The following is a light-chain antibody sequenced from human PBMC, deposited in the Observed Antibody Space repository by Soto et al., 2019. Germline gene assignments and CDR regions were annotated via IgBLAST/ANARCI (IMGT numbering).Light chain of an antibody. CDR3: QQYYNVPIT. J-gene: IGKJ5*01. Sequence: IVMTHSPATLSVSPGEIATLSCGASQSLGGSLAWYQQKPGQAPRLLIYGASTRVTGIPARFSGSGSGTEFTSTISSLQSEDIATYYCQQYYNVPITFGHGTRLEIK. CDR1: QSLGGS. CDR2: GAS. V-gene: IGKV3-15*01.